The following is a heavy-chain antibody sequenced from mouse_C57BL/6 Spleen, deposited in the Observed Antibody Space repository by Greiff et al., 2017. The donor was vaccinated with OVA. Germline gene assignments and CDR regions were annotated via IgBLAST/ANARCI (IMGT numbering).Heavy chain of an antibody. Sequence: DVKLVESGPGLVKPSQSLSLTCSVTGYSITSGYYWNWIRQFPGNKLEWMGYISYDGSNNYNPSLKNRISITRDTTKNQFFQKLNSVTTEDTTTYDSERTINWENWYFDVWGTGTTVTVSS. D-gene: IGHD4-1*01. CDR2: ISYDGSN. J-gene: IGHJ1*03. CDR1: GYSITSGYY. V-gene: IGHV3-6*01. CDR3: ERTINWENWYFDV.